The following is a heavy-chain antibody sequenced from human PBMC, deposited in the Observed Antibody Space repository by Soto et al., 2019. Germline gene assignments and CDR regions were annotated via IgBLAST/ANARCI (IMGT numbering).Heavy chain of an antibody. CDR1: GFTFSSYA. CDR3: VLGFLRGLAVAGYDD. D-gene: IGHD6-19*01. Sequence: EVQLLESGGGLVQPGGSLRLSCAASGFTFSSYAMSWVRQAPGKGLEWVSAIMSRDGSTNYADSVKGRFTISRDNYQNALYLQMNSLRAEDTAVYYCVLGFLRGLAVAGYDDWGQGTLVTVSS. CDR2: IMSRDGST. J-gene: IGHJ4*02. V-gene: IGHV3-23*01.